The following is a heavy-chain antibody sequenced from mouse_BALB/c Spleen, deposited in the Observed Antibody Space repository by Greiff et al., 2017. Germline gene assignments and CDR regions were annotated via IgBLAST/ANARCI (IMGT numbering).Heavy chain of an antibody. CDR3: ARPMITTYDYAMDY. J-gene: IGHJ4*01. Sequence: EVQLQESGGGLVQPGGSLKLSCAASGFDFSRYWMSWVRQAPGKGLEWIGEINPDSSTINYTPSLKDKFIISRDNAKNTLYLQMSKVRSEDTALYYCARPMITTYDYAMDYWGQGTSVTVSS. V-gene: IGHV4-1*02. CDR2: INPDSSTI. D-gene: IGHD2-4*01. CDR1: GFDFSRYW.